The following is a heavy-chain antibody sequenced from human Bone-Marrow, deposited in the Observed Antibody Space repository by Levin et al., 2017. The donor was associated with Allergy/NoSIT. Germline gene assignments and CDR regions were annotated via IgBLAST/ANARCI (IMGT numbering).Heavy chain of an antibody. CDR2: IYYSGST. J-gene: IGHJ4*02. V-gene: IGHV4-30-4*01. CDR1: GASITSGDHY. CDR3: ASPSYYYGAGIHPDGDY. D-gene: IGHD3-10*01. Sequence: SETLSLTCSVSGASITSGDHYWSWIRQSPGKGLEWIVYIYYSGSTYYNPSLMTRITISLDPSKNHFSLKLSSVTVADTAVYYCASPSYYYGAGIHPDGDYWGQGALVIVSS.